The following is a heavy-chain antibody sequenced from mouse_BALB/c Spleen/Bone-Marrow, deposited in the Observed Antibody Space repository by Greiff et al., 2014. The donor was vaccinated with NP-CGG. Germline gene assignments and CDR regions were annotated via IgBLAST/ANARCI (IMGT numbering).Heavy chain of an antibody. J-gene: IGHJ3*01. CDR3: ARSYYDYDRAWFAY. D-gene: IGHD2-4*01. Sequence: VKLQESGAELARPGASVKMSCKASGYTFTSYTMHWVKQRPGQGLEWIGYINPSSGYTNYNRKFKDKATLTADRSSSTAYMQLSSLTSEDSVVYYCARSYYDYDRAWFAYWGQGTLVTVSA. V-gene: IGHV1-4*01. CDR1: GYTFTSYT. CDR2: INPSSGYT.